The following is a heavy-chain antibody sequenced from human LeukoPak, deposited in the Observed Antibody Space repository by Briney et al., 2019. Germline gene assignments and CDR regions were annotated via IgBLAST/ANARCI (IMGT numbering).Heavy chain of an antibody. CDR3: ARAVMVRGVIQEYLSWFDP. J-gene: IGHJ5*02. CDR2: INPNSDGT. D-gene: IGHD3-10*01. Sequence: ASVKVSCKASGYTFTGYYMHWVRQAPGQGLEWMGWINPNSDGTNYAQKFQGRVTMTRDTSISTAYMELSRLRSDDTAVYYCARAVMVRGVIQEYLSWFDPWGQGTLVTVSS. CDR1: GYTFTGYY. V-gene: IGHV1-2*02.